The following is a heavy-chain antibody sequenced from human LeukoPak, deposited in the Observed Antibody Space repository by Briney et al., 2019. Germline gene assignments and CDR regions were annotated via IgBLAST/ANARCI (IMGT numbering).Heavy chain of an antibody. Sequence: SGTLSLTCTLSRGSIMTTHWWSWVRQPPGKGLEWIGEIYHTGTTNYSPSLKSRLTISVDQSRNQFSLRLSPVTAADTATYYCAAWGVDYGGNFDYSDYWGQGTLVTVSS. CDR3: AAWGVDYGGNFDYSDY. V-gene: IGHV4-4*02. J-gene: IGHJ4*02. CDR1: RGSIMTTHW. D-gene: IGHD4-23*01. CDR2: IYHTGTT.